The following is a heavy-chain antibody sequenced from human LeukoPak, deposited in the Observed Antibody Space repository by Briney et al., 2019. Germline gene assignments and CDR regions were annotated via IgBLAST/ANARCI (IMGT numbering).Heavy chain of an antibody. CDR2: ISGGGDIT. CDR3: ASGDRHRSFER. V-gene: IGHV3-23*01. CDR1: GFTFSSYA. Sequence: GGSLRLSCAASGFTFSSYAMSWVRQAPGKGLEWVSAISGGGDITYYADSVKGRFTISRDNSKNTLYLQMNSLRAEDTAVFYCASGDRHRSFERWGQGTLVTVSS. D-gene: IGHD3-22*01. J-gene: IGHJ5*02.